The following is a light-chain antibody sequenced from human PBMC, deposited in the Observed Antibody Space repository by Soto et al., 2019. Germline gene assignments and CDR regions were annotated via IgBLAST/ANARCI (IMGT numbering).Light chain of an antibody. CDR1: PISSN. J-gene: IGKJ2*01. V-gene: IGKV3-15*01. CDR2: GAS. CDR3: QQYNNWPYT. Sequence: VVTQSPASLSVSPGDRVTISCRAGPISSNLAWHQQRPGQAPRLLIYGASVRATGVPARFSGSGSGTEFTLTSNSLQSEDYAVYVCQQYNNWPYTFGQGTKVEI.